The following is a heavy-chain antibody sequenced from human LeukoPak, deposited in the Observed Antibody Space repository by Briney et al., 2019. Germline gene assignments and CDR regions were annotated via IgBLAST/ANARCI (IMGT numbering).Heavy chain of an antibody. Sequence: SETLSLTCTVSGGSISSSSYYWGWIRQPPGKGLEWIGSIYYSGSTYYNPSLKSRVTISVDTSKNQFSLKLSSVTAADTAVYYCARHLYYYGSGSYWTGFEYWGQGTLVTVSS. D-gene: IGHD3-10*01. CDR1: GGSISSSSYY. J-gene: IGHJ4*02. CDR2: IYYSGST. V-gene: IGHV4-39*01. CDR3: ARHLYYYGSGSYWTGFEY.